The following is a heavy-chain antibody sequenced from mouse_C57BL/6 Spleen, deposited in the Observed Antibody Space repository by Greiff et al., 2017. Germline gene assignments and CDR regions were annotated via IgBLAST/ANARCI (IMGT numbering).Heavy chain of an antibody. Sequence: VKLMESGAELVKPGASVKISCKASGYAFSSYWMNWVKQRPGKGLEWIGQIYPGDGDPNYNGNFKGKATLTADKSSSPAYMQLSSLTSEDSAVYFCARDDGYFQAMDYWGQGTSVTVSS. D-gene: IGHD2-3*01. CDR2: IYPGDGDP. CDR3: ARDDGYFQAMDY. J-gene: IGHJ4*01. V-gene: IGHV1-80*01. CDR1: GYAFSSYW.